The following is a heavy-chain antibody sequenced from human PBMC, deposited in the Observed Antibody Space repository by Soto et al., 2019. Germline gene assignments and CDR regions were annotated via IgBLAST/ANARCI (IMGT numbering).Heavy chain of an antibody. D-gene: IGHD3-22*01. V-gene: IGHV4-31*03. J-gene: IGHJ3*02. Sequence: SETLSLTCTVSGGSISSGGYYWSWIRQHPGKGLEWIGYIYYSGSTYYNPSLKSRVTISVDTSKNQFSLKLSSVTAADTAVYYCARGRRFGDYDSSGYYEDAFDIWGKGTMGTVS. CDR3: ARGRRFGDYDSSGYYEDAFDI. CDR2: IYYSGST. CDR1: GGSISSGGYY.